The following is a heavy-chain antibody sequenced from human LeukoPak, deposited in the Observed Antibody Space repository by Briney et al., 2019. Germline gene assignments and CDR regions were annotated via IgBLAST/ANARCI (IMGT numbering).Heavy chain of an antibody. Sequence: GGSLRLSCAASGFTFSSYAMSWVRQAPGKGLEWVSAISGSGGSTYYADSVKGRFTISRDNSKNTLYLQMNSLRAEDTAVYYGARDLEDEDDPESKSDGYNWVGYWGQGTLVTVSS. D-gene: IGHD5-24*01. CDR3: ARDLEDEDDPESKSDGYNWVGY. V-gene: IGHV3-23*01. J-gene: IGHJ4*02. CDR2: ISGSGGST. CDR1: GFTFSSYA.